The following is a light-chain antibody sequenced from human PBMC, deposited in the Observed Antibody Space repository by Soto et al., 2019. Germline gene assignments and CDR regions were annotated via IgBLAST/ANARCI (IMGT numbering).Light chain of an antibody. CDR2: GVS. J-gene: IGKJ2*01. Sequence: EIVMTQSPATLSVSPGEKATLSCRASESFSNTLAWSQQKPGQAPRLLMYGVSTRATGIPARFSGSGSGTEFTLSISSLQSEDFAVYYCQQYNKWPVTFGQGTKLEIK. V-gene: IGKV3-15*01. CDR1: ESFSNT. CDR3: QQYNKWPVT.